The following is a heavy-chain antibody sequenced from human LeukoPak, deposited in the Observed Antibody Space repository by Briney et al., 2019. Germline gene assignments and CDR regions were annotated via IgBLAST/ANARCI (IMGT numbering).Heavy chain of an antibody. J-gene: IGHJ4*02. CDR1: GFTVSSNH. CDR3: ASHSSSWYGFDH. CDR2: IYSGGST. Sequence: GGSLRLSCAASGFTVSSNHMSWVRQAPGKGLERVSVIYSGGSTYYADSVKGRFTISRDNSKNTLYLQMNSLRAEDTAVYYCASHSSSWYGFDHWGQGTLVTVSS. V-gene: IGHV3-53*01. D-gene: IGHD6-13*01.